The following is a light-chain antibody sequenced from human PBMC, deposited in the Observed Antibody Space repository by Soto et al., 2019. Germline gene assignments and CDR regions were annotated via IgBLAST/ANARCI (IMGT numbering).Light chain of an antibody. CDR3: QHYNSYSDA. Sequence: IQKSRSPYTRCGSGGDRVNITCRASQTISSWLAWYQQKPGKAPKLLIYKASTLGAGVPARFSGSGSGTVFTLTISSLQPDDFAAYYCQHYNSYSDAFGQGTKVDIK. V-gene: IGKV1-5*03. CDR1: QTISSW. CDR2: KAS. J-gene: IGKJ1*01.